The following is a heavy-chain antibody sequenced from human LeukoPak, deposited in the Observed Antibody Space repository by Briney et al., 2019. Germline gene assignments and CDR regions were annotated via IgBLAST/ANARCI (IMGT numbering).Heavy chain of an antibody. D-gene: IGHD3-10*01. CDR2: ISAYNGNT. CDR3: ASADGTVIRHDFDY. Sequence: ASVKVSXKASGYTFSGYGISWVRQAPGQGLEWMGWISAYNGNTNYAQNLQGRVTLTTDTSTSIAYMELTSLRSDDTAVYYCASADGTVIRHDFDYWGQGTLVTVSS. J-gene: IGHJ4*02. V-gene: IGHV1-18*01. CDR1: GYTFSGYG.